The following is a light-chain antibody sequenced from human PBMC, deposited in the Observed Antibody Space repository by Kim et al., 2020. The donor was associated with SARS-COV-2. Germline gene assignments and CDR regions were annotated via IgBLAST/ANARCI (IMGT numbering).Light chain of an antibody. CDR2: GVT. CDR3: SSYSSASTYI. Sequence: QSALTQPASVSGSPGQSITISCTGTSSDVGGYDFVSWYQRHPDKAPKLLIYGVTKRPSGISFRFSGSKSDNTASLTISGLLPEDEANYYCSSYSSASTYIFGGGTKVTVL. V-gene: IGLV2-14*03. CDR1: SSDVGGYDF. J-gene: IGLJ2*01.